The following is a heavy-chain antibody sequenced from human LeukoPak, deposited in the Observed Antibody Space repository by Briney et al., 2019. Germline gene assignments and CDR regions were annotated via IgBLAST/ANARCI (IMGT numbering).Heavy chain of an antibody. CDR1: GYTFTSYY. V-gene: IGHV1-46*01. CDR3: ARGGIVVVPAAQNSRPYYYYGMDV. J-gene: IGHJ6*02. D-gene: IGHD2-2*01. CDR2: INPSGGST. Sequence: GASVKVSCKASGYTFTSYYIHWVRQAPGQGLEWMGIINPSGGSTSNAQKFQGRVTMTRDTSTITVYMELSSLRSEDTAVYYCARGGIVVVPAAQNSRPYYYYGMDVWGQGTTVTVSS.